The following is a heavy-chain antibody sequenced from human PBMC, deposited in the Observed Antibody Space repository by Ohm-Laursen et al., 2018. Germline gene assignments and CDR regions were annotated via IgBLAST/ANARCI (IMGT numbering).Heavy chain of an antibody. V-gene: IGHV2-5*01. J-gene: IGHJ6*02. CDR2: IYWNDDK. D-gene: IGHD2-8*01. CDR3: AHRSNSYSYAMDV. CDR1: GISLSTSGMS. Sequence: TQTLTLTCTVSGISLSTSGMSVGWIRQPPGTALDWLALIYWNDDKRYNPSLRNRLTITKDTSKNQVVLTMSNMDPVDTATYYCAHRSNSYSYAMDVWGQGTTVTVSS.